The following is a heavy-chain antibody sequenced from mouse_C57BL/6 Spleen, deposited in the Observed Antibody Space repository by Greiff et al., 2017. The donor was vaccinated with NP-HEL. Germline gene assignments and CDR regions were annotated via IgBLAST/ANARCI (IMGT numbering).Heavy chain of an antibody. D-gene: IGHD2-4*01. Sequence: QVQLQQPGAELVKPGASVKMSCKASGYTFTSYWITWVKQRPGQGLEWIGDIYPGSGSTNYNEKFKSKATLTVDTSSSTAYMQLSSLTSEDSAVYYCARVGNDYDGFAYWGQGTLVTVSA. CDR1: GYTFTSYW. CDR2: IYPGSGST. CDR3: ARVGNDYDGFAY. J-gene: IGHJ3*01. V-gene: IGHV1-55*01.